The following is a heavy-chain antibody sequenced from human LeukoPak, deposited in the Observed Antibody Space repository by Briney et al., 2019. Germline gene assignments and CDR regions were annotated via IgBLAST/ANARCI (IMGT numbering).Heavy chain of an antibody. J-gene: IGHJ6*02. D-gene: IGHD6-19*01. CDR3: ARGRLAGAGTYYYYGMDV. V-gene: IGHV1-8*01. CDR1: GYTFTSYD. CDR2: MNPNSGNT. Sequence: GASVKVSCKASGYTFTSYDINWVRQATGQGLEWMGWMNPNSGNTGYAQKFQGRVTMTRNTSISTAYMELSSLRSEDTAVYYCARGRLAGAGTYYYYGMDVWGQGTTVTVSS.